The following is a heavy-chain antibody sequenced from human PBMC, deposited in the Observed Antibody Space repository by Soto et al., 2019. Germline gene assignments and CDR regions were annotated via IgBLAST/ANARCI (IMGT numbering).Heavy chain of an antibody. D-gene: IGHD3-16*01. CDR2: IYYSGST. Sequence: QVQLEESGPGLVKTSQTLSLTCTVSGGAIRDGGYYWSWIRHHPVKGLEWIGHIYYSGSTDYNPSLKSRVRISADTSDYQFLLALKSVTAADTSVYYCTRGGGASWGGLTGALYYGGKGIVVTVSS. J-gene: IGHJ4*02. CDR1: GGAIRDGGYY. CDR3: TRGGGASWGGLTGALYY. V-gene: IGHV4-31*03.